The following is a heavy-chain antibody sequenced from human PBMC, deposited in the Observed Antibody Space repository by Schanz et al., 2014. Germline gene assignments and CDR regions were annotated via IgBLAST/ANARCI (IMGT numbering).Heavy chain of an antibody. Sequence: QLQLVQSGAEVKKPGSSVKVSCKLSGGTFSSYTISWMRQAPGQGLEWMGWINGYNGHTLYAQKFQGWVTMTRDTSISTAYMELSRLKSDDTAVYYCARAFGGYDPAGALDYWGQGTLVTVSS. D-gene: IGHD5-12*01. CDR1: GGTFSSYT. V-gene: IGHV1-2*04. J-gene: IGHJ4*02. CDR2: INGYNGHT. CDR3: ARAFGGYDPAGALDY.